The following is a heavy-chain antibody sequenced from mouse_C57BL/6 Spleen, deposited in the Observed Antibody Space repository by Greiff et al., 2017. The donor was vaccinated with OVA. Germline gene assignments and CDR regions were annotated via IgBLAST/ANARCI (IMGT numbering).Heavy chain of an antibody. J-gene: IGHJ1*03. CDR1: GFTFSSYG. Sequence: EVMLVESGGDLVKPGGSLKLSCAASGFTFSSYGMSWVRQTPDKRLEWVATISSGGSYTYYPDSVKGRFTISRDNAKNTLYLQMSSLKSEDTAMYYCARHDYGSSYSWYFDVWGTGTTVTVSS. CDR2: ISSGGSYT. CDR3: ARHDYGSSYSWYFDV. D-gene: IGHD1-1*01. V-gene: IGHV5-6*01.